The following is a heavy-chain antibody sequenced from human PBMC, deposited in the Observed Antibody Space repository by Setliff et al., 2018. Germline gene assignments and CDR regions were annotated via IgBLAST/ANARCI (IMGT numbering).Heavy chain of an antibody. CDR3: ARIAYGSGSYYFDY. CDR2: IYTSGTT. V-gene: IGHV4-4*08. D-gene: IGHD3-10*01. CDR1: GGSISRDY. Sequence: KPSETLSLTCTVSGGSISRDYWSWIRQPPWKGLEWIGYIYTSGTTKYNPSLKSRVTISIDTSKSQFSLNLSSVTAADTAVYYCARIAYGSGSYYFDYWGQGTLVTVSS. J-gene: IGHJ4*02.